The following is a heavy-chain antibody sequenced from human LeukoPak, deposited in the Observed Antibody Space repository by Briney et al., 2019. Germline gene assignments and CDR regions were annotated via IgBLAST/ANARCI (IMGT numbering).Heavy chain of an antibody. CDR1: GGSISSYY. V-gene: IGHV4-59*08. D-gene: IGHD3-10*01. CDR3: ARLGDYYGSGSQTPFDI. J-gene: IGHJ3*02. Sequence: SETLSLTCTVSGGSISSYYWSWIRQPPGKGLEWIGYIYYSGSTNYNLSLKSRVTISVDTPKNQFSLKLSSVTAADTAVYYCARLGDYYGSGSQTPFDIWGQGTMVTVSS. CDR2: IYYSGST.